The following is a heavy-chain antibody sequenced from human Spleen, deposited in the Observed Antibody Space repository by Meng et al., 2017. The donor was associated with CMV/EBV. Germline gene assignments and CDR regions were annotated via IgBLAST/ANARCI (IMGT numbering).Heavy chain of an antibody. V-gene: IGHV4-39*07. J-gene: IGHJ5*02. D-gene: IGHD6-13*01. CDR1: GGSISSSSYY. CDR2: IYYSGST. CDR3: ARDRGAAAGGFDP. Sequence: LLLRCVGQVLVEPSEPLSPPCRGPGGSISSSSYYWGWIRQPPGKGLEWIGSIYYSGSTYYNPSLKSRVTISVDTSKNQFSLKLSSVTAADTAVYYCARDRGAAAGGFDPWGQGTLVTVSS.